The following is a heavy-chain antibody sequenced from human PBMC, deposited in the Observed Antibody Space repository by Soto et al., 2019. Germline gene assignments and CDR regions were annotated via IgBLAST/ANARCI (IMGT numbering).Heavy chain of an antibody. J-gene: IGHJ3*02. V-gene: IGHV1-69*01. D-gene: IGHD1-26*01. CDR2: IVPLYDTP. Sequence: QVQLVQSGAEVRRAGSSVKVSCKASGGTFPSSAISWVRQAPGHGLEWVGGIVPLYDTPVYAQNFQDRVTITADESTTTVFMELSSLTSGDTAVYFCATEWGPRPVAGSKAFDIWGQGTVVTAS. CDR3: ATEWGPRPVAGSKAFDI. CDR1: GGTFPSSA.